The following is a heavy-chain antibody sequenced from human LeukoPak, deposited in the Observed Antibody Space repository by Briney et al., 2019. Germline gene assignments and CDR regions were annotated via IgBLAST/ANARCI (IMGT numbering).Heavy chain of an antibody. CDR3: ARVINCSGGACHTSPLDY. V-gene: IGHV1-2*02. D-gene: IGHD2-15*01. J-gene: IGHJ4*02. CDR1: GYTFTGYY. Sequence: ASVKVSCKASGYTFTGYYMHWVRQAPGQGLEWMGWINPNSGGTNYAQKFQGRVTMTRDTSISTAYMELSRLRSDDTAVYYCARVINCSGGACHTSPLDYWGQGTLVTVSS. CDR2: INPNSGGT.